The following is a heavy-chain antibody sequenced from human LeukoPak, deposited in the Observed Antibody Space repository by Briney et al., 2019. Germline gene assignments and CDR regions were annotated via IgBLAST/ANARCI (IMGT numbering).Heavy chain of an antibody. D-gene: IGHD1-1*01. CDR1: GFTFDDYS. J-gene: IGHJ4*02. Sequence: SLRLSCAASGFTFDDYSMHWVRQAPGKGLEWVSSISWNSNSIDYADSVKGRFTVSRDNSKNTLYLQMNSLRAEDTAVHYCAKETHGTGYFDYWGQGTLVTVSS. CDR2: ISWNSNSI. CDR3: AKETHGTGYFDY. V-gene: IGHV3-9*01.